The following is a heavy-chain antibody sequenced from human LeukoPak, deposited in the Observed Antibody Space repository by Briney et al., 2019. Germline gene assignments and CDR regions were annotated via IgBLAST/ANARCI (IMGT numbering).Heavy chain of an antibody. D-gene: IGHD3-22*01. J-gene: IGHJ4*02. CDR1: GFTFSSYS. V-gene: IGHV3-48*01. Sequence: GGSLRLPCAASGFTFSSYSMNWVRQAPGKGLEWVSYISSSSSTIYYADSVKGRFTISRDNAKNSLYLQMNSLRAGDTAVYYCASTWGHYCDSSGYYALSFDYWGQGTLVTVSS. CDR3: ASTWGHYCDSSGYYALSFDY. CDR2: ISSSSSTI.